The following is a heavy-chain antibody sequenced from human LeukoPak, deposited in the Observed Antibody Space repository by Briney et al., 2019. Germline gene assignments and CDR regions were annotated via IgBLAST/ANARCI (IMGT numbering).Heavy chain of an antibody. CDR1: GGSISSYY. Sequence: ASETLSLTCTVSGGSISSYYWSWIRQPPGKGLEWIGYIYYSGSANYNPSLKSRVTISVDTSKNQFSLKLSSVTAADTAVYYCARDYPYYYGSGSFGSGMDVWGQGTTVTVSS. CDR3: ARDYPYYYGSGSFGSGMDV. V-gene: IGHV4-59*01. J-gene: IGHJ6*02. CDR2: IYYSGSA. D-gene: IGHD3-10*01.